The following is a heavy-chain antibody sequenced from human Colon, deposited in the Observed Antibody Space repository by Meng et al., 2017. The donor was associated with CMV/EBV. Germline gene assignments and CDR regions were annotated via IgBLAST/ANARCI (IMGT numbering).Heavy chain of an antibody. CDR2: VYISGNT. D-gene: IGHD3-10*01. J-gene: IGHJ4*02. CDR3: ARDSNLSGLAY. Sequence: VRLRGSGHGLVKPSETLSLTCTVSGASITSYYWSWIRQPAGKGLEWIGRVYISGNTNYNPSLKSRVTMSIDTSKNQLSLNIRSVTAADTAVYYCARDSNLSGLAYWGQGTLVTVSS. V-gene: IGHV4-4*07. CDR1: GASITSYY.